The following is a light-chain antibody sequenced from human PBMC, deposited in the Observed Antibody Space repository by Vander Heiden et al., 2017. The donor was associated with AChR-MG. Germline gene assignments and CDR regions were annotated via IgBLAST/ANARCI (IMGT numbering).Light chain of an antibody. CDR2: AAS. V-gene: IGKV1-39*01. CDR3: RQSYSTPRT. J-gene: IGKJ1*01. CDR1: QSISSY. Sequence: DIQMSQSPSSLSASVGERVTITCRASQSISSYLNWYQQKPGKAPDFLIYAASSLQSGVPSRFSSSRSGTDVTLTISSLQPEDFATDYCRQSYSTPRTFGQGTKVEIK.